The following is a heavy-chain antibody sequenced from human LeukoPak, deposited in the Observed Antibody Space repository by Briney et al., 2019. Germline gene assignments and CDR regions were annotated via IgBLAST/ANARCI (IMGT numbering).Heavy chain of an antibody. D-gene: IGHD3-16*01. CDR2: ISSSGSTI. CDR3: AREFGRTSGYYFDY. J-gene: IGHJ4*02. Sequence: GGSLRLSCAASGFTFSSYEMNWVRQAPGKGLEWVSYISSSGSTIYYADSVKGRFTISRDNAKNSLYLQMNSLRAEDTAVYYCAREFGRTSGYYFDYWGQGTLVTVSS. V-gene: IGHV3-48*03. CDR1: GFTFSSYE.